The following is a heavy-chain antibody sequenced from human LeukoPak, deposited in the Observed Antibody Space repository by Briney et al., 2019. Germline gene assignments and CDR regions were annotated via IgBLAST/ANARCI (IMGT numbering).Heavy chain of an antibody. CDR2: IYSGGSS. J-gene: IGHJ4*02. V-gene: IGHV4-39*07. Sequence: SETLSLTCTVSGGSISSSAYHWGWIRQPPGKGLEWIGTIYSGGSSYYNPSLKSRVTISVKTSKNQFSLKLRSVTAADTAVYYCARVTGYTIEDYFDYWGQGTLVTVSS. CDR1: GGSISSSAYH. CDR3: ARVTGYTIEDYFDY. D-gene: IGHD3-9*01.